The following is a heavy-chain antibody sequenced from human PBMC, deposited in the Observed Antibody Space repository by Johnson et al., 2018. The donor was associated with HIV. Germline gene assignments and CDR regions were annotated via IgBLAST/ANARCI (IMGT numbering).Heavy chain of an antibody. V-gene: IGHV3-33*06. CDR1: GLTFSSYG. J-gene: IGHJ3*02. CDR3: AKAWELLGRRAALDI. CDR2: IWYDGSNK. D-gene: IGHD1-26*01. Sequence: QVQLVESGGGVVQPGRSLRLSCAASGLTFSSYGMHWVRQAPGKGLEWVAVIWYDGSNKYYADYVKGRFTISRDNSKNTLYLQMESLRVEDTAIYYCAKAWELLGRRAALDIWGQGTMVTVSS.